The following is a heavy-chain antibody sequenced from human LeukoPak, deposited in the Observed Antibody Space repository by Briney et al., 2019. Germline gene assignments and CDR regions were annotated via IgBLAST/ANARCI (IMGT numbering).Heavy chain of an antibody. Sequence: SETLSLTCTFSGGSTSSNYCSCIRQPPGKGLEWIGYIYYSGSNNYNPSLRSRVTISVDTSKNQCSLKLSSVTAAHTAVYYCARLLICHDDRSGYTVWPGCYFDYWGQGTLVTVSS. J-gene: IGHJ4*02. V-gene: IGHV4-59*08. D-gene: IGHD3-22*01. CDR3: ARLLICHDDRSGYTVWPGCYFDY. CDR1: GGSTSSNY. CDR2: IYYSGSN.